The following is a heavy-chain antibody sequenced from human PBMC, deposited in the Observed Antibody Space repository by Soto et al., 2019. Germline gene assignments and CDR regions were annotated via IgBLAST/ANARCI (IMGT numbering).Heavy chain of an antibody. CDR2: ISGSGGST. V-gene: IGHV3-23*01. CDR3: AKDAPPNSSSWYSYYYYGMDV. J-gene: IGHJ6*02. D-gene: IGHD6-13*01. Sequence: PGGSLRLSCAASGFTFSSYAMSWVRQAPGKGLEWVSAISGSGGSTYYADSVKGRFTISRDNSKNTLYLQMNSLRAEDTAVYYYAKDAPPNSSSWYSYYYYGMDVWGQGTTVTVSS. CDR1: GFTFSSYA.